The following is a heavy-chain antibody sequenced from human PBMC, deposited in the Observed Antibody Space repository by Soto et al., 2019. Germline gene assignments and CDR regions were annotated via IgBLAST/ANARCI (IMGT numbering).Heavy chain of an antibody. CDR1: GGSISSGGYS. CDR2: IYHSGST. D-gene: IGHD3-22*01. Sequence: KPAETLSLTCAVSGGSISSGGYSWSWIRQPPGKGLEWIGYIYHSGSTYYNPSLKSRVTISVDRSKNQFSLKLSSVTAADTAVYYCARLRDSSGYDYFDYWGQGTLVTVSS. V-gene: IGHV4-30-2*01. CDR3: ARLRDSSGYDYFDY. J-gene: IGHJ4*02.